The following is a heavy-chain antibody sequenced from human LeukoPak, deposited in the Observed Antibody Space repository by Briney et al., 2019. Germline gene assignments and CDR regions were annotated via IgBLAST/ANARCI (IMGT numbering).Heavy chain of an antibody. CDR3: ASTPSPWIYGYSYGYG. CDR2: IIPIFGTA. J-gene: IGHJ4*02. V-gene: IGHV1-69*05. D-gene: IGHD5-18*01. Sequence: SVKVSCRASGGTFSSYAISWVRQAPGQGLEWMGGIIPIFGTANYAQKFQGRVTITTDESTSTAYMELSSLRSEDTAVYYCASTPSPWIYGYSYGYGWGQGTLVTVSS. CDR1: GGTFSSYA.